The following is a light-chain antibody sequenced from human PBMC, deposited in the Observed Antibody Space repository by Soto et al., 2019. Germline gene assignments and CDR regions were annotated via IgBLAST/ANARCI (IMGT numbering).Light chain of an antibody. CDR3: QQYNNWPPYT. V-gene: IGKV3D-15*01. J-gene: IGKJ2*01. Sequence: ETVLTQSPGTLSLSPGERATLSCRASQRVSIAYLAWYQQKPGQAPRLLIYGASNRATGIPDRFSGSGSGTEFTLTISSLQSEDFAVYYCQQYNNWPPYTFGQGTKLEIK. CDR2: GAS. CDR1: QRVSIAY.